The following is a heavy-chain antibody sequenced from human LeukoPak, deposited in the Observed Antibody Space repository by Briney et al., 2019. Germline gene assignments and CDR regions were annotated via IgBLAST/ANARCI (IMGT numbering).Heavy chain of an antibody. CDR2: ITISGDST. CDR1: GFTFSSYA. J-gene: IGHJ6*02. CDR3: AKAKGAITTVTYYYYGMDV. D-gene: IGHD4-17*01. Sequence: PGGSLRLSCAASGFTFSSYAMSWVRQAPGKGLEWVSSITISGDSTYYADSVKGRFTISRDNAENSLYLQMNSLRAEDTAVYYCAKAKGAITTVTYYYYGMDVWGQGTTVTVSS. V-gene: IGHV3-23*01.